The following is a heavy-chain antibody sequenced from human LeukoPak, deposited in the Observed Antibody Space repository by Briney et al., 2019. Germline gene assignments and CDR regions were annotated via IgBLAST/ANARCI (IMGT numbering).Heavy chain of an antibody. Sequence: GGSLRLSCAASRFTFSSYWMHWVRQAPGKGLVWVSRINSDGSSTSYADSVKGRFTISRDNAKNTLYLQMNSLRAEDTAVYYCARGGVPAADGSYYYYYYMDVWGKGTTVTVSS. CDR1: RFTFSSYW. D-gene: IGHD2-2*01. CDR2: INSDGSST. J-gene: IGHJ6*03. V-gene: IGHV3-74*01. CDR3: ARGGVPAADGSYYYYYYMDV.